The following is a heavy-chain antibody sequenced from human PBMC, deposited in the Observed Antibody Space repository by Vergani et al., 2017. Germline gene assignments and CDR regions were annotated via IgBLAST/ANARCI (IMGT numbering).Heavy chain of an antibody. D-gene: IGHD1-14*01. J-gene: IGHJ3*01. CDR1: GFNFDNYA. CDR2: INDNSAII. CDR3: TARRTGRDPFDV. Sequence: EVQLVESGGGLVQPGRSLRISCAAPGFNFDNYAMHWVRQAPGKGLEWVSGINDNSAIIIYADSVRGRFTISRDKAKKSLYMQMNSLKTDDTALYYCTARRTGRDPFDVWGRGTLVTVSS. V-gene: IGHV3-9*01.